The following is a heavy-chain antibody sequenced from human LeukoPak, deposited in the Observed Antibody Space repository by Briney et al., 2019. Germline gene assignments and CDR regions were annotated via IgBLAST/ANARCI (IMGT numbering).Heavy chain of an antibody. CDR2: ISSNGGST. V-gene: IGHV3-64*01. CDR1: GFTFSSYA. Sequence: GGSLRLSCAASGFTFSSYAMHRVRQAPGKGLEYVSAISSNGGSTYYANSVKGRFTISRDNSKNTLYLQMGSLRAEDMAVYYCARDGYSSTLYYFDYWGQGNLVTVSS. D-gene: IGHD6-13*01. CDR3: ARDGYSSTLYYFDY. J-gene: IGHJ4*02.